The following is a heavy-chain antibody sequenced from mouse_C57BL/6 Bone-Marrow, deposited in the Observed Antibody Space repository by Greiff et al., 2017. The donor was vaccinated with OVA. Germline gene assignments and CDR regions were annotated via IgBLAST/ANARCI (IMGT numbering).Heavy chain of an antibody. V-gene: IGHV1-11*01. D-gene: IGHD1-1*01. J-gene: IGHJ4*01. CDR3: AITTVVAPYAMDY. Sequence: VQLQQSGAELARPGASVTLSCKASGYTFTDHIMNWVKKRPGQGLEWIGRIYPVSGETNYNQKFMGKATFSVDRSSGTVYMVLNSLTSEDPAVYYCAITTVVAPYAMDYWGQGTSVTVSS. CDR2: IYPVSGET. CDR1: GYTFTDHI.